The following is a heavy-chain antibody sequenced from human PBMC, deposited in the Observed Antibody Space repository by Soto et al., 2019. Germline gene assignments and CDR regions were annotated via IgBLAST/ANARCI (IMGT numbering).Heavy chain of an antibody. Sequence: GGSLRLSCAASGFTFSSYWMHWVRQAPGKGLVWVSRINSGGSSTSYADSVKGRFTISRDNAKNTLYLQMNSLRAEDTAVYYCAKSGSNYVWFDPWGQGTLVTVSS. D-gene: IGHD4-4*01. J-gene: IGHJ5*02. CDR3: AKSGSNYVWFDP. CDR1: GFTFSSYW. V-gene: IGHV3-74*01. CDR2: INSGGSST.